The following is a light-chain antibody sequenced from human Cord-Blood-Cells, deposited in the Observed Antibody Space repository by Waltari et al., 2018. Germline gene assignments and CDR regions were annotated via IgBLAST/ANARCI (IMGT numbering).Light chain of an antibody. V-gene: IGKV4-1*01. J-gene: IGKJ4*01. CDR2: WAS. CDR3: QQYYSTPLT. Sequence: DIGMTQSPDSLAVYLGERATINCKSSQSVVYSSNNKNYLAWYQQKPGQPPKLLIYWASTRESGVPDRFSGSGSGTDFTLTISSLQAEDVAVYYCQQYYSTPLTFGGGTKVEIK. CDR1: QSVVYSSNNKNY.